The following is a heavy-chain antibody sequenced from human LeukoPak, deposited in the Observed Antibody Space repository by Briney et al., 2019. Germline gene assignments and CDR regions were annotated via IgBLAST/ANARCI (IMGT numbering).Heavy chain of an antibody. Sequence: PSETLSLTCTVSGGSISYYYWSWIRQSPGKGLEWLGYIYYSGTTNYTPSLKSRVTISVDTSKNQFSLQMRSVTAADTAVYYCAREDPQTTVPEGMDVWGQGTTVTVSS. D-gene: IGHD4-17*01. CDR2: IYYSGTT. CDR1: GGSISYYY. J-gene: IGHJ6*02. CDR3: AREDPQTTVPEGMDV. V-gene: IGHV4-59*01.